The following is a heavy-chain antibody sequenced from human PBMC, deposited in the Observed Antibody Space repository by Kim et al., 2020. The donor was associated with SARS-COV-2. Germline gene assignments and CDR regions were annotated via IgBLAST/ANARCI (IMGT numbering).Heavy chain of an antibody. J-gene: IGHJ6*04. D-gene: IGHD3-16*01. CDR1: GYSFTSYW. CDR3: ALEGRDYSLV. V-gene: IGHV5-51*01. CDR2: VFPADSDT. Sequence: GESLKISCKGSGYSFTSYWIGWVRQMPGKGLEWMGIVFPADSDTSYSPSFEGQVTISADKSIGTAYLQWSSLKASDTAIYYCALEGRDYSLVWGKGTTVIVSS.